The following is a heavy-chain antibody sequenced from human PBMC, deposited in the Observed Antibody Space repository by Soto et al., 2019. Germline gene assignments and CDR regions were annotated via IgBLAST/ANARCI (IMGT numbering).Heavy chain of an antibody. D-gene: IGHD6-13*01. CDR1: GGSMSTYY. Sequence: QVQLQASGPGLVKASETLSLTCTVSGGSMSTYYWSWIRQPPGKGLEWIGYIYNIGSTNYNPSLKSRVTRSVDTSKTQFYLRLRSVTAADTAVYYCARHLYSDRVVWFDPWGQGTLVTVSS. CDR2: IYNIGST. J-gene: IGHJ5*02. CDR3: ARHLYSDRVVWFDP. V-gene: IGHV4-59*01.